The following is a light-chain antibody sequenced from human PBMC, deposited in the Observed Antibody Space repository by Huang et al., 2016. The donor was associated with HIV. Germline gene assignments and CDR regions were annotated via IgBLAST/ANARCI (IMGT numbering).Light chain of an antibody. CDR3: HQYYAVPQT. CDR1: LGVSHY. J-gene: IGKJ1*01. V-gene: IGKV1-NL1*01. Sequence: DNPLTQSPSSLSASVGDSVTITCRASLGVSHYLAWYQQKPGSAPLLLVSDTSRLESGVPSRFGGSRSGSDYTLTISGLQPEDFATYYCHQYYAVPQTFGQGTRVEIK. CDR2: DTS.